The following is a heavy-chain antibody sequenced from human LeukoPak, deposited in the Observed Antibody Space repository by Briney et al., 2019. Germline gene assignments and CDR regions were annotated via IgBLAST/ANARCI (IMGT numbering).Heavy chain of an antibody. CDR2: IYYSGST. Sequence: SETLSLTCTVSGGSISSSYWSWIRQPPGKGLEWLGYIYYSGSTNYNPSLRSRVTISVDTSKNQSSLKLSSVAAADTAVYYCARVNSGNYYEFEYWGRGTLVTVSS. V-gene: IGHV4-59*01. CDR3: ARVNSGNYYEFEY. J-gene: IGHJ4*02. D-gene: IGHD1-26*01. CDR1: GGSISSSY.